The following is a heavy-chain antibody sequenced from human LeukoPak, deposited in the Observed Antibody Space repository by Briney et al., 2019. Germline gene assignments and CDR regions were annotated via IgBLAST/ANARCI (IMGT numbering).Heavy chain of an antibody. CDR2: ISWNSGSI. Sequence: GGSLRLSCAASGFTFDDYAMHWVRQAPGKGLEWVSGISWNSGSIGYADSVKGRFTISRDNAKNSLYLQMNSLRAEDTALYYCAKDLYSSSQGSPWFDPWGQGTLVTVSS. CDR1: GFTFDDYA. V-gene: IGHV3-9*01. J-gene: IGHJ5*02. D-gene: IGHD6-6*01. CDR3: AKDLYSSSQGSPWFDP.